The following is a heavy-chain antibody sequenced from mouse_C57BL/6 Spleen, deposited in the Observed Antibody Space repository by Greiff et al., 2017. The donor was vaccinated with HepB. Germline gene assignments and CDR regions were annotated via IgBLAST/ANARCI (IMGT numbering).Heavy chain of an antibody. D-gene: IGHD2-4*01. CDR1: GYTFTSYW. V-gene: IGHV1-53*01. Sequence: QVQLQQPGTELVKPGASVKLSCKASGYTFTSYWMHWVKQRPGQGLEWIGNINPSNGGTNYNEKFKSKATLTVDKSSSTAYMQLSSLTSEDSAVYDCARSEGRYDYDIFAYWGQGTLVTVSA. CDR3: ARSEGRYDYDIFAY. J-gene: IGHJ3*01. CDR2: INPSNGGT.